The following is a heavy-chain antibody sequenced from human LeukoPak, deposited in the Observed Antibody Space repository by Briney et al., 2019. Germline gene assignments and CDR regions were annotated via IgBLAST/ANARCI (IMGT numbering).Heavy chain of an antibody. J-gene: IGHJ4*02. CDR1: GYTLTELS. D-gene: IGHD3-22*01. V-gene: IGHV1-24*01. CDR3: ATGIYRDYYDSSGPLRNFGY. CDR2: FDPEDGET. Sequence: ASVKVSCKVSGYTLTELSMHWVRQAPGKGLEWMGGFDPEDGETIYAQKFQGRVTMTEDTSTDTAYMELSSLRSEDTAVYYCATGIYRDYYDSSGPLRNFGYWGQGTLVTVSS.